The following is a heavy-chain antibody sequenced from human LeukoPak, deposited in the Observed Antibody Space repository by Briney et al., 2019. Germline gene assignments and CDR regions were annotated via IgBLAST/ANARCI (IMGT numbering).Heavy chain of an antibody. CDR2: IKQDGSEK. CDR1: GFTFSSYW. Sequence: GGSLRLSCAASGFTFSSYWMSGVGQAPGKGGEWVANIKQDGSEKYYVDSVKGRFTISRDNAKNSLYLQMNSLRAEDTAVYYCAVHGGPNPDYWGQGALVTVSS. CDR3: AVHGGPNPDY. V-gene: IGHV3-7*01. D-gene: IGHD3-16*01. J-gene: IGHJ4*02.